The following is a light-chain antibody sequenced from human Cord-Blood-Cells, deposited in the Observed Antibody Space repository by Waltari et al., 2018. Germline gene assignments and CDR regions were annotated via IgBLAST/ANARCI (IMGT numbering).Light chain of an antibody. V-gene: IGLV4-69*01. J-gene: IGLJ3*02. CDR1: SGHSSYA. Sequence: QLVLTQSPSASASLGASVKLTCTLSSGHSSYAIAWHRQQPEKGPRYLMKLNSDGSHSKGDGIPDRFSGASSGAERYLTISSLQSEDEADDYCQTWGTGIQVFGGGTKLTVL. CDR2: LNSDGSH. CDR3: QTWGTGIQV.